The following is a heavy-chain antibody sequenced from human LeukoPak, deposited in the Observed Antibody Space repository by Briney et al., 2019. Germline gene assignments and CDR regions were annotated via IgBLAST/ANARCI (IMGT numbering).Heavy chain of an antibody. V-gene: IGHV3-30*02. CDR2: IRYDESNK. D-gene: IGHD6-19*01. Sequence: GGSLRLSCAASGFSFINFGMHWVRQAPGKGLEWVAFIRYDESNKYYADSVKGRFTISRDNSRNTLYLQMNNLGAEDTAVYYCAKNPLLAGTIYYDYWGQGTLVTVSS. J-gene: IGHJ4*02. CDR3: AKNPLLAGTIYYDY. CDR1: GFSFINFG.